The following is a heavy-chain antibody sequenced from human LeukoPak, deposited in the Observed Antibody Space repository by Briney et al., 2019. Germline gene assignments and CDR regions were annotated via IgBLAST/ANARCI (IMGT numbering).Heavy chain of an antibody. Sequence: SETLSLTCTVSGGSISSYYWSWIRQPPGKGLEWIGYIYYSGSTNYNPSLKSRVTISVDTSKNQFSLKLSSVTAADTAVYYCARGYCSSTSCLEGYYYYYYMDVWGKGTTVTVSS. CDR1: GGSISSYY. V-gene: IGHV4-59*01. D-gene: IGHD2-2*01. CDR3: ARGYCSSTSCLEGYYYYYYMDV. CDR2: IYYSGST. J-gene: IGHJ6*03.